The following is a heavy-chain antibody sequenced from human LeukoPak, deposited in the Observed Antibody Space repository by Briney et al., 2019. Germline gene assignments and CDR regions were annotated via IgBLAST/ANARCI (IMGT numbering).Heavy chain of an antibody. V-gene: IGHV3-23*01. CDR1: GGSISSYY. CDR3: ARSGLSRFGF. Sequence: ETLSLTCTVSGGSISSYYWSWVRQAPGKWLQWVSAFSGSGGSTYYADSVKGRFTISRDNSRNTLYLQMNSLRAEDTAVYYCARSGLSRFGFWGQGTLVTVSS. J-gene: IGHJ4*02. D-gene: IGHD2/OR15-2a*01. CDR2: FSGSGGST.